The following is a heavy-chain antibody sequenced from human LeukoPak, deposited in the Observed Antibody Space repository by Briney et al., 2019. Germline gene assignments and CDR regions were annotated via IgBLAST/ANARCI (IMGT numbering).Heavy chain of an antibody. Sequence: GASVKVSCKTSGYTFTSYGVSWVRQAPGQGLEWMGWIGTHNGNTNYAQKFQGRVIMTTDTSTSTAYMELMSLRSDDTAVFYCARDGSGGGGYFDYWGKGTTVTVSS. CDR2: IGTHNGNT. J-gene: IGHJ4*03. CDR3: ARDGSGGGGYFDY. CDR1: GYTFTSYG. V-gene: IGHV1-18*01. D-gene: IGHD6-19*01.